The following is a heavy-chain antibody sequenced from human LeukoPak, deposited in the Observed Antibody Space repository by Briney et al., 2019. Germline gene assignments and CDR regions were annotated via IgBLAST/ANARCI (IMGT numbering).Heavy chain of an antibody. CDR2: FDPEDGER. CDR3: ATALRLEALDL. J-gene: IGHJ3*01. D-gene: IGHD3-16*01. CDR1: GYTLTELS. V-gene: IGHV1-24*01. Sequence: ASVKVSCNVSGYTLTELSTHWVRQAPGKGLEWMGGFDPEDGERIYAQKFQDRVTMTEDTSTDTAYMELRSLRSEDTAMYYCATALRLEALDLWGHGTMVTVSS.